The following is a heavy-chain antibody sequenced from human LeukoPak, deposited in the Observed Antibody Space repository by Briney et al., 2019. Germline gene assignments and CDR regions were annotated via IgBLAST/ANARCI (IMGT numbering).Heavy chain of an antibody. J-gene: IGHJ4*02. Sequence: SETLSLTCTVSGGSISSSSYYWGWIRQPPGKGLEWIGSIYYSGSTYYNPSLKSRVTISVDTSKNQFSLKLSSVTAADTAVYYCARSREGFDYTKGGFNYWGQGTLVTVSS. CDR1: GGSISSSSYY. V-gene: IGHV4-39*01. D-gene: IGHD4-11*01. CDR2: IYYSGST. CDR3: ARSREGFDYTKGGFNY.